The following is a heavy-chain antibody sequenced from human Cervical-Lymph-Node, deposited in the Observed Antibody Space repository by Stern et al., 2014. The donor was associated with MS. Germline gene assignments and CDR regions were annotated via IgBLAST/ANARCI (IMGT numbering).Heavy chain of an antibody. CDR3: AKGGSGSYLD. CDR1: GFVFRRYA. CDR2: ITYDGRDK. J-gene: IGHJ4*02. D-gene: IGHD1-26*01. Sequence: QLVESGGGVVQPGRSLRLSCAASGFVFRRYALDWVRQDPGKGLGWVALITYDGRDKYYTASVKGRFTVSRDNSNNTVDLEMNSLRLEDAAVYYCAKGGSGSYLDWGQGSLVTVSS. V-gene: IGHV3-30*04.